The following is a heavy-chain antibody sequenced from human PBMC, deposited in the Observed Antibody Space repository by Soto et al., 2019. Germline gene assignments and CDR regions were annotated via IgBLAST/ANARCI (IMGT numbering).Heavy chain of an antibody. D-gene: IGHD1-1*01. Sequence: SETLSLTCAVSGYSISSGYYWGWIRQPPGKGLEWIGSIYENESNYYNPSLKSRVTISVDTSKNHFSLNLTSVPAADTAVYYCASDRPTGTSTRGAFDVWGQGTMVTVSS. CDR3: ASDRPTGTSTRGAFDV. J-gene: IGHJ3*01. V-gene: IGHV4-38-2*01. CDR1: GYSISSGYY. CDR2: IYENESN.